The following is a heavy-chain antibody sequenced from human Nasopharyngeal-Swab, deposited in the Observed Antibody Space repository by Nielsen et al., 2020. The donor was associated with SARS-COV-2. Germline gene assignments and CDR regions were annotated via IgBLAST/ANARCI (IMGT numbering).Heavy chain of an antibody. V-gene: IGHV3-48*04. CDR1: GFTFSTYS. D-gene: IGHD4-17*01. J-gene: IGHJ4*02. CDR3: ARDSYYGDQNFDY. Sequence: GGSLRLSCAASGFTFSTYSMNWVRQAPGKGLEWASYISHSSSTIYYADSVNGRFTISRDNAKNSLYLQMNSLRAEDTAVYYCARDSYYGDQNFDYWGQGTLVTVSS. CDR2: ISHSSSTI.